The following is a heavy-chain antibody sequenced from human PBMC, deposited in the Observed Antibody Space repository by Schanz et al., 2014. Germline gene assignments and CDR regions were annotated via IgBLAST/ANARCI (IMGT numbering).Heavy chain of an antibody. D-gene: IGHD2-2*01. J-gene: IGHJ4*02. CDR3: AKDLLYGAPMPLNHLDY. CDR2: ISHSGGSK. V-gene: IGHV3-23*04. CDR1: GFTLSSYW. Sequence: EVKLVESGGGAVRPGGSLRLSCAASGFTLSSYWMHWVRQVPGKGLEWVSSISHSGGSKYYADSVKGRFTISRDNSKNTLYLQMNSLRAEDTAVYYCAKDLLYGAPMPLNHLDYWGQGTLVTVSS.